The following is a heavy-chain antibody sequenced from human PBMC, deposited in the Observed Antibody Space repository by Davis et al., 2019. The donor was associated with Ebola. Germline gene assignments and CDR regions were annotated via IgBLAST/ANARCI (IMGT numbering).Heavy chain of an antibody. D-gene: IGHD3-16*01. CDR2: ISSDSDYI. CDR3: ARDRPLDFFFGDYYGMDV. V-gene: IGHV3-21*01. Sequence: PGGSLRLSCAASGFIFSNYAMHWVRQAPGKGLEWVSSISSDSDYIYYADSAKGRFTISRDNAKNSLYLQMNSLRAEDTAVYYCARDRPLDFFFGDYYGMDVWGQGTTVTVSS. CDR1: GFIFSNYA. J-gene: IGHJ6*02.